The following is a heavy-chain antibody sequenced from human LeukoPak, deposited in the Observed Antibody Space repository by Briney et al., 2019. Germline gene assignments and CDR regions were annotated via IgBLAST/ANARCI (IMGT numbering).Heavy chain of an antibody. V-gene: IGHV1-69*06. D-gene: IGHD3-10*01. CDR3: ARDLHRVVVRGVPHYYYYMDV. Sequence: SVKVSCKASGGTFSSYAISWVRQAPGQGLEWMGGIIPIFGTANYAQKFQGRVTITADKSTSTAYMELRSLRSDDTAVYYCARDLHRVVVRGVPHYYYYMDVWGKGTTVTISS. J-gene: IGHJ6*03. CDR1: GGTFSSYA. CDR2: IIPIFGTA.